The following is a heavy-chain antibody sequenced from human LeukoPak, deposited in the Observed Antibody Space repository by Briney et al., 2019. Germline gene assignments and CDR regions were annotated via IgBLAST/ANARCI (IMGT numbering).Heavy chain of an antibody. CDR2: ISNSADRI. CDR3: AKEDFWSGFSYYFDS. D-gene: IGHD3-3*01. V-gene: IGHV3-23*01. Sequence: GGSLRLSCAASGFTFNSYAMSWVRQAPGKGLEWVSAISNSADRIYYADSVKGRFTISRDNSKNTLYLQMNSLRAEDTAVYYCAKEDFWSGFSYYFDSWGQGTLVTVSS. J-gene: IGHJ4*02. CDR1: GFTFNSYA.